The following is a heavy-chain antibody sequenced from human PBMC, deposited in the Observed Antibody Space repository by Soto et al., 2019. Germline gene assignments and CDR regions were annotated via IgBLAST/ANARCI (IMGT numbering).Heavy chain of an antibody. V-gene: IGHV4-59*01. D-gene: IGHD3-9*01. CDR1: GGSISSYY. CDR3: ARGYFDWLLPFDY. J-gene: IGHJ4*02. Sequence: KPSETLSLTCTVSGGSISSYYWSWIRRPPGKGLEWIGYIYYSGSTNYNPSLKSRVTISVDTSKNQFSLKLSSVTAADTAVYYCARGYFDWLLPFDYWGQGTLVTVSS. CDR2: IYYSGST.